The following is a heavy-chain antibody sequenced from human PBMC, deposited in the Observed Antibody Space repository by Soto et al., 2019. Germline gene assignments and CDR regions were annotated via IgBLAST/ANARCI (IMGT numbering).Heavy chain of an antibody. CDR2: ISSSGSTI. D-gene: IGHD1-7*01. V-gene: IGHV3-11*01. Sequence: GGSLRLSCAASGFTFSDYYMSWIRQAPEKGLEWVSYISSSGSTIYYADSVKGRFTISRDNAKNSLYLQMNSLRAEDTAVYYCARDKTGELELLPPNWFDPWGQGTLVTVSS. CDR1: GFTFSDYY. CDR3: ARDKTGELELLPPNWFDP. J-gene: IGHJ5*02.